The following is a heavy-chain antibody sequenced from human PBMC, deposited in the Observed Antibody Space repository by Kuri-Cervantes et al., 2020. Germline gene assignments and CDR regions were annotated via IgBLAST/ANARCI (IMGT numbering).Heavy chain of an antibody. Sequence: GESLKISCAASGFTFSSYAMHWVRQAPGKRLEWVAVISYDGSNKYYADSVKGRFTISRDNSKNTLYLQMNSLRAEDTAVYYCAREQIVVGLVGYYYYGMEVWGQGTTVTVSS. D-gene: IGHD3-22*01. CDR1: GFTFSSYA. J-gene: IGHJ6*02. V-gene: IGHV3-30*04. CDR2: ISYDGSNK. CDR3: AREQIVVGLVGYYYYGMEV.